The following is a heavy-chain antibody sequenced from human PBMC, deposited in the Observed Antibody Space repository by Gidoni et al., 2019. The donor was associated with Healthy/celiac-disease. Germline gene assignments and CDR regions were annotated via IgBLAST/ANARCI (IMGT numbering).Heavy chain of an antibody. V-gene: IGHV1-69*02. D-gene: IGHD3-3*01. CDR3: ARGYYDFWSGYYYYYGMDV. J-gene: IGHJ6*02. CDR2: IIPILGIA. Sequence: QVQLVQSGAEVKKPGSSVKVSCKASGGTFSSYTISWVRQAPGQGLGWMGRIIPILGIANYAQKFQGRVTITADKSTSTAYMELSSLRSEDTAVYYCARGYYDFWSGYYYYYGMDVWGQGTTVTVSS. CDR1: GGTFSSYT.